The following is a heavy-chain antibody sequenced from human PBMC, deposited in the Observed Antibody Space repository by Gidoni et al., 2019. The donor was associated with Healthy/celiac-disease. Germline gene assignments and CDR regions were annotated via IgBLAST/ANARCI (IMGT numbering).Heavy chain of an antibody. CDR3: ARDLGITIFGVPSRPFFQH. V-gene: IGHV3-21*01. J-gene: IGHJ1*01. D-gene: IGHD3-3*01. CDR1: GFTFSSYS. Sequence: EVQLVESGGGLVKPGGSLRLSCAASGFTFSSYSMNWVRQAPGKGLEWVSSISSSSSYIYYADSVKGRFTISRDNAKNSLYLQMNSLRAEDTAVYYCARDLGITIFGVPSRPFFQHWGQGTLVTVSS. CDR2: ISSSSSYI.